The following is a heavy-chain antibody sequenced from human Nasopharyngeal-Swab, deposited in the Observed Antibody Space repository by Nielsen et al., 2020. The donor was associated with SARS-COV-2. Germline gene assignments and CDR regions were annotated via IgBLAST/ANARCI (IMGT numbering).Heavy chain of an antibody. CDR1: GFTFSDSA. CDR2: IRSKGNNYAT. CDR3: TRCGGGCYSGRDN. Sequence: GGSLRLSCAASGFTFSDSAIPWVRQASGEGLEWVARIRSKGNNYATAYSASVKGRFIIFRDDPTNTAYLQMNSLKTEDTAMYYCTRCGGGCYSGRDNWGQGTLVTVSS. D-gene: IGHD2-15*01. J-gene: IGHJ4*02. V-gene: IGHV3-73*01.